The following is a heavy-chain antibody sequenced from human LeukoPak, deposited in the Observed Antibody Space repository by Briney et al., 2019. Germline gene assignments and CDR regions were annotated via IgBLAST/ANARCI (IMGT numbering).Heavy chain of an antibody. J-gene: IGHJ4*02. CDR3: AKHHHSSSRDYFDY. Sequence: PGGSLRLSCAASGFTFGTYAMTWVRQAPGKGLDWVSVISGSGGSTNYADSVKGRFIISRDNSRNTLFLQMNSLRAEDTAVYYCAKHHHSSSRDYFDYWGQGTLVTVSS. V-gene: IGHV3-23*01. CDR2: ISGSGGST. CDR1: GFTFGTYA. D-gene: IGHD6-13*01.